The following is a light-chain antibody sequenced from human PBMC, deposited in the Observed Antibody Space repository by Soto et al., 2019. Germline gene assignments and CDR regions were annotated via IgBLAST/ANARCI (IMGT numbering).Light chain of an antibody. CDR3: QQSYSTPRA. Sequence: DIQMPQSPSSLSASVGDRVTITCLASQSIISYLNWYQQKPGKAPKLLIYAASSLQSGVPSRFSGSGSGTDFTLTISSLQPEDFATYYCQQSYSTPRAFGQGTKVDI. J-gene: IGKJ1*01. CDR2: AAS. CDR1: QSIISY. V-gene: IGKV1-39*01.